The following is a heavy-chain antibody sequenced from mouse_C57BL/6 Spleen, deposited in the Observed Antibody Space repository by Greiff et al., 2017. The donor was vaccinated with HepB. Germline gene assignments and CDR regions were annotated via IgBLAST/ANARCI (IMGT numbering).Heavy chain of an antibody. CDR2: IDPSDSET. CDR3: ARLIAGTGAMDY. D-gene: IGHD4-1*01. CDR1: GYTFTSYW. Sequence: VKLQQPGAELVRPGSSVKLSCKASGYTFTSYWMHWVKQRPIQGLEWIGNIDPSDSETHYNQKFKDKATLTVDKSSSTAYMQLSSLTSEDSAVYYCARLIAGTGAMDYWGQGTSVTVSS. V-gene: IGHV1-52*01. J-gene: IGHJ4*01.